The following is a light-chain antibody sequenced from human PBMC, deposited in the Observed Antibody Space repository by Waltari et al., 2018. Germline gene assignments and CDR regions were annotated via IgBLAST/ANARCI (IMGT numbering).Light chain of an antibody. V-gene: IGKV4-1*01. CDR1: QSVLSSSNNKNF. CDR3: QQYHSIPIT. J-gene: IGKJ5*01. CDR2: WAS. Sequence: DILMTQSPQSLPVSLGERATLNCKSSQSVLSSSNNKNFLGWYQQKPEQPPKLLSYWASIRESGVPDRFNGSGSGTDFTLTISSLQAEDVAIYDCQQYHSIPITFGQGTRLEIK.